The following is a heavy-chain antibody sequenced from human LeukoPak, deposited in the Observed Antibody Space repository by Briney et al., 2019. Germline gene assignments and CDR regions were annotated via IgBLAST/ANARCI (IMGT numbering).Heavy chain of an antibody. D-gene: IGHD2-2*03. CDR1: GFTFDDYG. J-gene: IGHJ4*02. CDR3: ARDVGYGTSRFDY. Sequence: GGSLRLSCAASGFTFDDYGMSWVRQAPGKGLEWVSAINWNGGSTGYADSVKGRFTISRDNAKSSLYLQMSSLRAEDTALYFCARDVGYGTSRFDYWGQGTLVTVSS. CDR2: INWNGGST. V-gene: IGHV3-20*04.